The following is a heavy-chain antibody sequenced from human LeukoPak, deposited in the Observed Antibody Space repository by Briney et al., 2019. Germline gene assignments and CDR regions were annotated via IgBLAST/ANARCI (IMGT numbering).Heavy chain of an antibody. J-gene: IGHJ4*02. CDR3: AKESIWYSSGYSPFDY. Sequence: PGGSLRLSCAASGLSFSDYYMSWIRQTPGKGLEWISYISNSGSTQYYADSVKGRFTISRDNSKNTLYLQMNSLRAEDTAVYYCAKESIWYSSGYSPFDYWGQGTLVTVSS. D-gene: IGHD3-22*01. V-gene: IGHV3-11*04. CDR2: ISNSGSTQ. CDR1: GLSFSDYY.